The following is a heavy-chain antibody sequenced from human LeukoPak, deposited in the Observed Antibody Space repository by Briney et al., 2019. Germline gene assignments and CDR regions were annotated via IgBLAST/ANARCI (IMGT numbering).Heavy chain of an antibody. Sequence: PRASVKVSCKASGYSLTTYYMHWVRQAPGQGLEWMAIINPSGGGTKYAQKFQGRVTMTRDTPTNTVYMELSSLGTEDTAVYYCASVYLYGMDVWGQGTTVTVSS. CDR3: ASVYLYGMDV. V-gene: IGHV1-46*01. CDR2: INPSGGGT. D-gene: IGHD2-8*01. CDR1: GYSLTTYY. J-gene: IGHJ6*02.